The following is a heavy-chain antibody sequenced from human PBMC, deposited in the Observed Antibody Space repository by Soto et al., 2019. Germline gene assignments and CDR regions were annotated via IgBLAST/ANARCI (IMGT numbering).Heavy chain of an antibody. V-gene: IGHV3-23*01. CDR3: AKDLGAYCGGDCYLFHY. CDR2: ISGSGGST. J-gene: IGHJ4*02. Sequence: PGGSLRLSCAASGFTFSSYAMSWVRQAPGKGLEWVSAISGSGGSTYYADSVKGRFTISRDNSKNTLYLQMNSLRAEDTAVYYCAKDLGAYCGGDCYLFHYWGQGTMVTVYS. D-gene: IGHD2-21*02. CDR1: GFTFSSYA.